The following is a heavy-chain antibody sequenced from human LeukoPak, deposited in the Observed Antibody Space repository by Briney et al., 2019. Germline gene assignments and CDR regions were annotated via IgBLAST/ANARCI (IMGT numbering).Heavy chain of an antibody. J-gene: IGHJ4*02. CDR2: INSEGSSS. V-gene: IGHV3-74*01. CDR1: GFTFSSYW. Sequence: PGGSLRLSCAASGFTFSSYWVHWVRQAPGKGLVWVSRINSEGSSSSYADSVKGRFTISRDNSKNTLYLQMNSLRAEDTAVYYCARGNVELFDYWGQGTLVTVSS. CDR3: ARGNVELFDY. D-gene: IGHD1-1*01.